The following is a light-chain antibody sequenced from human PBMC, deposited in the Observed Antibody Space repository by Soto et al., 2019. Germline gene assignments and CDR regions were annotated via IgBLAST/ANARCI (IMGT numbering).Light chain of an antibody. CDR2: GAS. Sequence: EIPLAQSPGTPSLSPAERATLSCRASPSVSSSYFSWYHQKPGQAPRLLIYGASSRATGIPDRFSGSGSGTDFTLTISRLEPEEFAVYYCQHRGDWPPGATLGQGTRLEI. CDR3: QHRGDWPPGAT. V-gene: IGKV3D-20*02. J-gene: IGKJ5*01. CDR1: PSVSSSY.